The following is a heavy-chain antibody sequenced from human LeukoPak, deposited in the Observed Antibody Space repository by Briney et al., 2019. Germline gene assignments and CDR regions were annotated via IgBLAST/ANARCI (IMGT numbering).Heavy chain of an antibody. D-gene: IGHD5-12*01. V-gene: IGHV1-69*13. CDR2: IIPIFGTA. Sequence: SVKVSCKASGGTFSSYAISWVRPAPGQGLEWMGGIIPIFGTANYAQKFQGRVTITADESTSTAYMELSSLRSEDTAVYYCALPLRPSHSGYGAWGQGTLVTVSS. CDR3: ALPLRPSHSGYGA. J-gene: IGHJ5*02. CDR1: GGTFSSYA.